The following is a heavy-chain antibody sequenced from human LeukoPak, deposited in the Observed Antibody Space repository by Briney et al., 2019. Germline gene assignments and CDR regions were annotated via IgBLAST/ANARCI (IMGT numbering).Heavy chain of an antibody. CDR3: ARVGSIAAAGTPDY. V-gene: IGHV3-11*06. J-gene: IGHJ4*02. CDR2: ISSSSGHT. Sequence: RGSLRLSCAASGFSFSDYYMSWIRQTPGKGLEWVSYISSSSGHTEYADSVKGRFTVSRDNAKNSLFLQLNSLRAYDTAVYYCARVGSIAAAGTPDYWGQGTLVTVSS. CDR1: GFSFSDYY. D-gene: IGHD6-13*01.